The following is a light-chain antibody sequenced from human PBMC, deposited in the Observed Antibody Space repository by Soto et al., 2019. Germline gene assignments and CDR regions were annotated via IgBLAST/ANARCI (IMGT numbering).Light chain of an antibody. Sequence: EIVMTQSPATLSVSPGARATLSCRASQSVSSNLAWYQQKPGQAPRLLIYGASTRATGIPARFSGSGSGTEFTLTISSLQSEEFAVYYCQQYNNWPPSITLGQGTRLEIK. V-gene: IGKV3-15*01. CDR3: QQYNNWPPSIT. CDR1: QSVSSN. J-gene: IGKJ5*01. CDR2: GAS.